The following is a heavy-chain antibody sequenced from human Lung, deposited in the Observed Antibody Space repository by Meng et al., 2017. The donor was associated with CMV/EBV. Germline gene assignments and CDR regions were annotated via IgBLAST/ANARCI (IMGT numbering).Heavy chain of an antibody. CDR3: ASERNAVSGRLSYYSYYFMDV. V-gene: IGHV1-69*10. CDR1: GGTFSSYA. CDR2: IIPIFGIA. J-gene: IGHJ6*02. D-gene: IGHD2-8*01. Sequence: SXXVSXKASGGTFSSYAISWVRQAPGQGLEWMGGIIPIFGIANYAQKFQGRVTITADKSTSTAYMELSSLRSEDTAVYYCASERNAVSGRLSYYSYYFMDVXGQGXTVTVSS.